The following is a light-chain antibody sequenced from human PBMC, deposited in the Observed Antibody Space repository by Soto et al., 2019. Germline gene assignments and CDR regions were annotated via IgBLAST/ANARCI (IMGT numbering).Light chain of an antibody. V-gene: IGKV1-5*03. CDR2: QAP. J-gene: IGKJ4*01. Sequence: DIQMTQSPSTLSASVGDRVTITCRASQSISSWLAWYQQKPGKAPKLLIYQAPSLESGVPSRFSGSGSGTEFTLTISSLQPDDFATYYCQQYNSYPLTFGGGTKVEIK. CDR3: QQYNSYPLT. CDR1: QSISSW.